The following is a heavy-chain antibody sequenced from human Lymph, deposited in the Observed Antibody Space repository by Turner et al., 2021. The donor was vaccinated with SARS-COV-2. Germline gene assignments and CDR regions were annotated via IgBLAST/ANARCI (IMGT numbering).Heavy chain of an antibody. CDR3: ARGAQLTVWFDP. V-gene: IGHV1-8*01. CDR2: MNPNSGNT. D-gene: IGHD3-9*01. J-gene: IGHJ5*02. Sequence: QVQLVQSGAEVTKPGASVKVSCKAAGYTFTSYDINWVRQATGQGLEWMGWMNPNSGNTGYAQKFQGRVTMTRNTSISPAYMELSSLRSEDTAVYYCARGAQLTVWFDPWGQGTLVTVSS. CDR1: GYTFTSYD.